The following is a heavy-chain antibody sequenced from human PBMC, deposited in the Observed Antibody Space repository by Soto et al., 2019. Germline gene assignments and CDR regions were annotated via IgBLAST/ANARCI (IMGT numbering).Heavy chain of an antibody. CDR2: INTNSGGT. CDR3: ARAPHFWSGYSGGYGMEV. V-gene: IGHV1-2*04. CDR1: GYTFTGYF. Sequence: QVQLVQSGAEVKKPGASVKVSCKASGYTFTGYFMHWVRQAPGQGLEWMGWINTNSGGTNYAQKFQDWVTMTRDTSSSTAYRELSRLRSDDTAVYYCARAPHFWSGYSGGYGMEVWGQGTTVTVSS. D-gene: IGHD3-3*02. J-gene: IGHJ6*02.